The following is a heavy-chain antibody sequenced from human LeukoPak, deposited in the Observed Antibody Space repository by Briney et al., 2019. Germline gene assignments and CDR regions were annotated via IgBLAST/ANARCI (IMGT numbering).Heavy chain of an antibody. CDR2: FDPEDGET. D-gene: IGHD4-11*01. Sequence: ASVKVSCKVSGYTLTELSMHWVRQAPGKGLEWMGGFDPEDGETIYAQKFRGRVTMTEDTSTDTAYMELSSLRSEDTAVYYCATYSNYAYWYFDLWGRGTLVTVSS. J-gene: IGHJ2*01. V-gene: IGHV1-24*01. CDR3: ATYSNYAYWYFDL. CDR1: GYTLTELS.